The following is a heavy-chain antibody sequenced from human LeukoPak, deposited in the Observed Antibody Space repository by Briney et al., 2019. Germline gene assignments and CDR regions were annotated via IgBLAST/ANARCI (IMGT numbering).Heavy chain of an antibody. V-gene: IGHV3-23*01. CDR2: ISVSGDTT. CDR3: AKAPPIGYCSSTTCYFDY. D-gene: IGHD2-2*01. J-gene: IGHJ4*02. Sequence: GGSLRLSCAVSGFTFSSYAMSWLRRAPGKGLEWVSAISVSGDTTYYADSVKGRFTISRDNSKNTLYLQMNSLRAEDTALYYCAKAPPIGYCSSTTCYFDYWGQGTLVTVSS. CDR1: GFTFSSYA.